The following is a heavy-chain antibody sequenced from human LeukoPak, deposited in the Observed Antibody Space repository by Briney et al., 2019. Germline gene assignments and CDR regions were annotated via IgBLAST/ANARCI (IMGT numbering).Heavy chain of an antibody. D-gene: IGHD3-22*01. CDR1: GASISRNTYY. CDR3: ARANYYDSSGYYHNAFDI. CDR2: FYYTGST. Sequence: PSETLSLTCSVSGASISRNTYYWGCIRQSPGKGLEWIGTFYYTGSTYYNPSLKSRITISVDTSKNHFSLKLSSVTAADTAVYYCARANYYDSSGYYHNAFDIWGQGTMVTVSS. J-gene: IGHJ3*02. V-gene: IGHV4-39*02.